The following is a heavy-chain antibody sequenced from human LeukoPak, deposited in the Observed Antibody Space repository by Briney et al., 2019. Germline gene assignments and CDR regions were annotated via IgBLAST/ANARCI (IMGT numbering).Heavy chain of an antibody. CDR2: IKHDGSEK. CDR3: ARETPYYYDSSDAFDI. J-gene: IGHJ3*02. CDR1: GFTFSSYW. Sequence: GGCLRLSCAASGFTFSSYWMSWVRQAPGKGLEWVASIKHDGSEKYYVDSVKGRFTISRDNAKKSLYLQMNSLRAEDTAVYYCARETPYYYDSSDAFDIWGQGTMVTVSS. V-gene: IGHV3-7*03. D-gene: IGHD3-22*01.